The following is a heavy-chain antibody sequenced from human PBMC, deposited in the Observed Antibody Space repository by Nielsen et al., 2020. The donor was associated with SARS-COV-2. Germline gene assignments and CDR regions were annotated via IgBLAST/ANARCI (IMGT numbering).Heavy chain of an antibody. V-gene: IGHV5-51*01. CDR2: IYPGDSDA. J-gene: IGHJ4*02. CDR3: ARRSSSSWYSYTYYFDY. Sequence: GESLKISCKGSGSSFTSYWIGWVRQMPGKGLEWMGIIYPGDSDARYSPSFQGQVTISADKSISTAYLQWSSLKASDTAMYYCARRSSSSWYSYTYYFDYWGQGTLVTVSS. D-gene: IGHD6-13*01. CDR1: GSSFTSYW.